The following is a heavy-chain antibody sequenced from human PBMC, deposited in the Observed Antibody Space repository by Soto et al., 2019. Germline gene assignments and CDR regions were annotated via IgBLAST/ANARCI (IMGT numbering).Heavy chain of an antibody. D-gene: IGHD6-13*01. CDR3: ARLIKTGNIAAILRGMDV. J-gene: IGHJ6*02. CDR2: IYLEDSET. Sequence: PGESLKISCKGSGYSFTNYWIGWVRQMPGKDLEWLGIIYLEDSETRYSPSFQGQFTISADNSFSTAYLQWSSLKASDTAMYYCARLIKTGNIAAILRGMDVWGQGTTVTVSS. V-gene: IGHV5-51*01. CDR1: GYSFTNYW.